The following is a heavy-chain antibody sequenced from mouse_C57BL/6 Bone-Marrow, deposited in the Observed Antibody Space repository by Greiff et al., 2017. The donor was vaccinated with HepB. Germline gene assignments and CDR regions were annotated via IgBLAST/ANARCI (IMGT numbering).Heavy chain of an antibody. D-gene: IGHD2-5*01. CDR3: ARPGDYSNPYYFDY. Sequence: QVQLKESGPELVKPGASVKISCKASGYSFTSYYIHWVKQRPGQGLEWIGWIYPGSGNTKYNEKFKGKATLTADTSSSTAYMQLSSLTSEDSAVYYCARPGDYSNPYYFDYWGQGTTLTVSS. CDR1: GYSFTSYY. CDR2: IYPGSGNT. V-gene: IGHV1-66*01. J-gene: IGHJ2*01.